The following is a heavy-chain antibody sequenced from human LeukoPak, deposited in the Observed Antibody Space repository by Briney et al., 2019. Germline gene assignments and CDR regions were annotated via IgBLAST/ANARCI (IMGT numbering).Heavy chain of an antibody. CDR1: GFTFSSHW. CDR3: ARGSGIITGIGE. J-gene: IGHJ4*02. D-gene: IGHD6-25*01. CDR2: IKDDGSHT. V-gene: IGHV3-74*01. Sequence: PGGSLRLSCAASGFTFSSHWMHWVRQAPGKGLVWVSRIKDDGSHTNYADSVKGRFTISRDNAKNTLSLQMNSLRAEDTAVYYCARGSGIITGIGEWGQGTLVTVSS.